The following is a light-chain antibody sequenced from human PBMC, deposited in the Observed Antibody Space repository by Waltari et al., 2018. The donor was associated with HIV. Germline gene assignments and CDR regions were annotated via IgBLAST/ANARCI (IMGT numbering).Light chain of an antibody. CDR2: DAS. J-gene: IGKJ5*01. CDR1: QDIGTH. CDR3: QQYDTFPPST. V-gene: IGKV1-33*01. Sequence: DIQLTQSPSSLSASVGDRVTIPCQASQDIGTHLNWFQQKPGKAPKVLIYDASNLETGVPSRFSGSGSGTDYSFTNSSLQPEDIATYFGQQYDTFPPSTFGQGTRLDIK.